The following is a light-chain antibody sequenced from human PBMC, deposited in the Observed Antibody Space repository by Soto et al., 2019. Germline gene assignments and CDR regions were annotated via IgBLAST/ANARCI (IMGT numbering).Light chain of an antibody. J-gene: IGKJ1*01. Sequence: EIVLTQSPATLSLSPGDRATLSCRASQSVRSYLAWYQQKPGQAPGLLIKNVSNRATGIPARFSGSGSGTDFTPTICSLEPEDFAEYYCQQCSDCLTFGQGTKVEIK. CDR2: NVS. CDR3: QQCSDCLT. CDR1: QSVRSY. V-gene: IGKV3-11*01.